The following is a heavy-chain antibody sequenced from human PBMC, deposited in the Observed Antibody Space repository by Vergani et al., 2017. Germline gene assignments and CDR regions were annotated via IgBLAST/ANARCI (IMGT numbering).Heavy chain of an antibody. CDR2: IYTSGST. J-gene: IGHJ4*02. D-gene: IGHD6-19*01. V-gene: IGHV4-61*02. CDR1: GGSISSGSYY. CDR3: ARDQLGYSSGWSFDY. Sequence: QVQLQESGPGLVKPSQTLSLTCTVSGGSISSGSYYWSWIRQPAGKGLEWIGRIYTSGSTNYNPSLKSRVTISVDTSKNQFSLKLSSVTAADTAGYYCARDQLGYSSGWSFDYWGQGTLVTVSS.